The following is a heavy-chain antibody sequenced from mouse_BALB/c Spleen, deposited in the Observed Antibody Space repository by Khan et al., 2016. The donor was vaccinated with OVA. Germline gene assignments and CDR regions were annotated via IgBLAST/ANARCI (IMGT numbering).Heavy chain of an antibody. CDR2: IWSDGST. CDR3: ARHDRYCYAVDY. J-gene: IGHJ4*01. Sequence: VELVESGPGLVAPSQSLSITCTISGFSLTNYGVHWVRQPPGKGLEWLVVIWSDGSTTYNSALKSRLSISKDNSKSQVFLKVNSLQTDDTAMYFCARHDRYCYAVDYWGQGTSVTVSS. V-gene: IGHV2-6-1*01. D-gene: IGHD2-14*01. CDR1: GFSLTNYG.